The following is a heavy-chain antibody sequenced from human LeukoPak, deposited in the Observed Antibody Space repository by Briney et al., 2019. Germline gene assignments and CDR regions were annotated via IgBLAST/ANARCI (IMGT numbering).Heavy chain of an antibody. CDR2: ISGSGGST. J-gene: IGHJ3*02. V-gene: IGHV3-23*01. CDR3: AKTDKAYYDFWSGYYTALPPPAFDI. Sequence: PGGSLRLSCAASGFTFSSYAVSWVRQAPGKGLEWVSAISGSGGSTYYADSVKGRFTISRDNSKNTLYLQMNSLRAEDTAVYYCAKTDKAYYDFWSGYYTALPPPAFDIWGQGTMVTVSS. CDR1: GFTFSSYA. D-gene: IGHD3-3*01.